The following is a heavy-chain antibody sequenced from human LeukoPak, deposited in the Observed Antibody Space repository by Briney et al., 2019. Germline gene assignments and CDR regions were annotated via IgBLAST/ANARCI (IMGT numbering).Heavy chain of an antibody. CDR1: GGSMSSYY. Sequence: SETLSLTCTVSGGSMSSYYWIWIRQPPGRGLEWIGYIYYSGSTYSNPSLKSRVTISVDTSKNQFSLKLSSVTAADTAVYYCARGGSSSWWYFDSWGRGTLVTVSS. CDR3: ARGGSSSWWYFDS. J-gene: IGHJ2*01. D-gene: IGHD2-2*01. CDR2: IYYSGST. V-gene: IGHV4-59*01.